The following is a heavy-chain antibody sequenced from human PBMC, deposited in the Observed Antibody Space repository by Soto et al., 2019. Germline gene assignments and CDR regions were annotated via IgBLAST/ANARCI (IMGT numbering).Heavy chain of an antibody. J-gene: IGHJ4*02. V-gene: IGHV4-34*01. CDR3: ACNYYDFWSGYYSVGYFDY. CDR2: ITRSGNT. Sequence: PSETLSLTCAVYCGSFSGHYWTWIRQPPGKGLEWVGEITRSGNTNYNPSLKSRVTISVDTSKNQFSLKLSSVTAADTAVYYCACNYYDFWSGYYSVGYFDYWAQGTPVTVSS. D-gene: IGHD3-3*01. CDR1: CGSFSGHY.